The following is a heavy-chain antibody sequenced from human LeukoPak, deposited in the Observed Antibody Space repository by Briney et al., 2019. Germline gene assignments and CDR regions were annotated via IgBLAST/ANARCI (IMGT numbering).Heavy chain of an antibody. CDR3: ARDRLDSSGYYFFDY. Sequence: PGGSLRLSCAASGSTVSSNYMSWVRQAPGKGLEWVSVIYSGGSTYYADSVKGRFTISRDNSKNTLYLQMNSLRAEDTAVYYCARDRLDSSGYYFFDYWGQGTLVTVSS. CDR2: IYSGGST. J-gene: IGHJ4*02. D-gene: IGHD3-22*01. CDR1: GSTVSSNY. V-gene: IGHV3-53*01.